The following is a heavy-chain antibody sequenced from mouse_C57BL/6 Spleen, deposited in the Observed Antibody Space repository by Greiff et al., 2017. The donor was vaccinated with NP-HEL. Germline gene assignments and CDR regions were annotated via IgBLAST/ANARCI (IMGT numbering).Heavy chain of an antibody. J-gene: IGHJ3*01. Sequence: DVQLQESGPGLVKPSQSLSLTCSVTGYSITSGYYWNWIRQFPGNKLEWMGYISYDGSNNYNPSIKNRISITRDTSKNQFFLKLNSMTTEDTATDYCARGVYDYGAWFAYWGQGTLVTVSA. CDR3: ARGVYDYGAWFAY. V-gene: IGHV3-6*01. D-gene: IGHD2-4*01. CDR1: GYSITSGYY. CDR2: ISYDGSN.